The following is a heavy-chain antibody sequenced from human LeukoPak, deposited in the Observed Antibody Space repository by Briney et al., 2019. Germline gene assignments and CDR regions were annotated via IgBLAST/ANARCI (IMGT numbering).Heavy chain of an antibody. D-gene: IGHD6-19*01. V-gene: IGHV1-18*01. Sequence: ASVTVSCKASGYTFTSYGISWVRQAPGQGLEWMGWISAWNGNTNYAQKLQGRITMTTDTSTSTAYMELRSLRSDDTAVYYCARDRPYSSGWYGNNWFDPWGQGTLVTVPS. CDR1: GYTFTSYG. CDR3: ARDRPYSSGWYGNNWFDP. CDR2: ISAWNGNT. J-gene: IGHJ5*02.